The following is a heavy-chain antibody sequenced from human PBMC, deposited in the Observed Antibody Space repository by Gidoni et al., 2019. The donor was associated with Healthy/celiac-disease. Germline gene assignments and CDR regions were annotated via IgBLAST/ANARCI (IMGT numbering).Heavy chain of an antibody. CDR3: ASDDSGSYLGNYFDY. CDR2: IIPILGIA. D-gene: IGHD1-26*01. CDR1: GGTFSSYT. V-gene: IGHV1-69*02. Sequence: QVQLVQSGAEVKKPGSSVKVSCKASGGTFSSYTISWGRQAPGQGLEWMGRIIPILGIANYAQKFQGRVTITADKSTSTAYMELSSLRSEDTAVYYCASDDSGSYLGNYFDYWGQGTLVTVSS. J-gene: IGHJ4*02.